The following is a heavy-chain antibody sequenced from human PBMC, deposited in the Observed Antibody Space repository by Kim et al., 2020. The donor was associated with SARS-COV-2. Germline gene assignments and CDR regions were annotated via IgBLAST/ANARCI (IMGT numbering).Heavy chain of an antibody. CDR3: AKSLYSGYDPGSYGMDV. D-gene: IGHD5-12*01. CDR2: IWYDGSNK. J-gene: IGHJ6*02. Sequence: GGSLRLSCAASGFTFSSYGMHWVRQAPGKGLEWVAVIWYDGSNKYYADSVKGRFTISRDNSKNTLYLQMNSLRAEDTAVYYCAKSLYSGYDPGSYGMDVWGQGTTVTVSS. CDR1: GFTFSSYG. V-gene: IGHV3-33*06.